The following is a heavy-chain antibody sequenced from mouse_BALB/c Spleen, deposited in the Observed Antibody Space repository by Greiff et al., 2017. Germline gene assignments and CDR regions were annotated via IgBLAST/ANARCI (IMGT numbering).Heavy chain of an antibody. CDR1: GFNIKDTY. V-gene: IGHV14-3*02. CDR3: ARGTDYAMDY. CDR2: IDPANGNT. J-gene: IGHJ4*01. D-gene: IGHD3-3*01. Sequence: EVKVEESGAELVKPGASVKLSCTASGFNIKDTYMHWVKQRPEQGLEWIGRIDPANGNTKYDPKFQGKATITADTSSNTAYLQLSSLTSEDTAVYYCARGTDYAMDYWGQGTSVTVSS.